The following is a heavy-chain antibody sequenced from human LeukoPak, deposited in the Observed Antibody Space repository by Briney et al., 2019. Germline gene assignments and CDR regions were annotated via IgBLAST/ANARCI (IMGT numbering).Heavy chain of an antibody. CDR2: INPGLKTS. J-gene: IGHJ4*02. CDR1: GGSLSSPI. V-gene: IGHV1-69*08. Sequence: GSSVKVSCKVSGGSLSSPIMDWLRQAPGQGLEWMGLINPGLKTSTSAQKFQGRVTITAEESTNTAYMELTVLTSDDTAVYYCAGVMRERHQFDSWGQGTLVIVSS. D-gene: IGHD1-26*01. CDR3: AGVMRERHQFDS.